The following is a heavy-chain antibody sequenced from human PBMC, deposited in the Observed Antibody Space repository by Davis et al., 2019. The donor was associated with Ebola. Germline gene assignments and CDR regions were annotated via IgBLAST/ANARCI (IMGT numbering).Heavy chain of an antibody. D-gene: IGHD5-12*01. CDR1: GFTFSSYW. J-gene: IGHJ5*02. Sequence: PGGSLRLSCAASGFTFSSYWMHWVRHAPGKGLVWVSRINPDGSFTDYVDSVKGRFTISRDNAKDSLYLQMNSLRAEDTAVYYCASGWLRGGGVDPWGQGTPVTVSS. CDR3: ASGWLRGGGVDP. CDR2: INPDGSFT. V-gene: IGHV3-74*01.